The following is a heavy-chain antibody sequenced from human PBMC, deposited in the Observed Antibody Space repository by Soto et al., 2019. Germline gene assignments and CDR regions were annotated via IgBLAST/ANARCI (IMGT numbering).Heavy chain of an antibody. CDR3: AKDQGLELPYYYYYGMDV. J-gene: IGHJ6*02. Sequence: GGSLRLSCAASGFTFSSYGMHWVRQAPGKGLEWVAVISYDGSNKYYADSVKGRFTISRDNSKNTLYLQMNSLRAEDTAVYYCAKDQGLELPYYYYYGMDVWGQGTKVTVSS. CDR1: GFTFSSYG. D-gene: IGHD1-7*01. V-gene: IGHV3-30*18. CDR2: ISYDGSNK.